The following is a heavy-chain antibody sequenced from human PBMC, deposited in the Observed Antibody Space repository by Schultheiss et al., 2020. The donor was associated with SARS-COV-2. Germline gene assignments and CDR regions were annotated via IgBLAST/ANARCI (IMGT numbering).Heavy chain of an antibody. J-gene: IGHJ6*02. CDR1: GYSFTGYY. Sequence: ASVKVSCKASGYSFTGYYMHWLRQAPGQGLEWMGWINRNDAGTNYAQKFQGRVTMTRDTSISTAYMELSRLRSDDTAVYYCARDGYATYYYGMDVWGQGTTVTVSS. D-gene: IGHD5-12*01. CDR3: ARDGYATYYYGMDV. CDR2: INRNDAGT. V-gene: IGHV1-2*02.